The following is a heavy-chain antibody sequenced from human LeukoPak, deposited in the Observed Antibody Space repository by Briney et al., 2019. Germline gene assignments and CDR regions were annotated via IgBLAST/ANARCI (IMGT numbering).Heavy chain of an antibody. CDR1: GFTFSSYA. D-gene: IGHD2-2*01. J-gene: IGHJ4*02. CDR2: ISGSGGST. CDR3: AKGGGDCSSTSCPYYFDY. Sequence: GGSLRLSCAASGFTFSSYAMSWVRQAPGKGLEWVSAISGSGGSTYYADSVKGRFTISRDNSKSTLYLQMNSLRAEDTAVYYCAKGGGDCSSTSCPYYFDYWGQGTLVTVSS. V-gene: IGHV3-23*01.